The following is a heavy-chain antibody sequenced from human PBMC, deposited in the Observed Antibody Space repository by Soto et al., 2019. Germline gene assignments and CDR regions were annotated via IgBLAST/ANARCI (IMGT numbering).Heavy chain of an antibody. D-gene: IGHD6-19*01. CDR1: GGTFSSYD. CDR3: ARWNSSGWYSTYYYYYGMDV. Sequence: QVQLVQSGAEVKKPGSSVKVSCKASGGTFSSYDINWVRQATGQGLEWMGWMNPNSGNTGYAQKFQGRVTMTMNTSIRTAYMELSSLRSEDTAVYYCARWNSSGWYSTYYYYYGMDVWGQGTTVTVSS. J-gene: IGHJ6*02. CDR2: MNPNSGNT. V-gene: IGHV1-8*02.